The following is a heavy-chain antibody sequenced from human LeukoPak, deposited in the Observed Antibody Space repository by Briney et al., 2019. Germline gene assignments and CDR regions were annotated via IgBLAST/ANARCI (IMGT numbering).Heavy chain of an antibody. CDR2: IYTSGGT. V-gene: IGHV4-61*02. J-gene: IGHJ3*02. Sequence: SQTLSLTCTVPGGSITNLDYYWTWIRQPAGKRLEWIGRIYTSGGTNYNPSLKSRVTMSVDRSKHEISLHLASLTAADTALYYCAGRGSSSGTFDIWGPGTFVTVSS. D-gene: IGHD3-10*01. CDR3: AGRGSSSGTFDI. CDR1: GGSITNLDYY.